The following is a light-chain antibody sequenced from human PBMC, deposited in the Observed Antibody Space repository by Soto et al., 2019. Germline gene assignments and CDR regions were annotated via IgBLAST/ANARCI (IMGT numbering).Light chain of an antibody. J-gene: IGKJ5*01. CDR1: QSVSIL. Sequence: EIVMTQSPATLSVSPGERATLSCRASQSVSILLAWYQQKPGRAPRLLIYGASTRASGIPARFSASGSGTEFTLTISSQQSEDFAVYYCQQFNYWPPITFGQGTRLEIK. V-gene: IGKV3-15*01. CDR2: GAS. CDR3: QQFNYWPPIT.